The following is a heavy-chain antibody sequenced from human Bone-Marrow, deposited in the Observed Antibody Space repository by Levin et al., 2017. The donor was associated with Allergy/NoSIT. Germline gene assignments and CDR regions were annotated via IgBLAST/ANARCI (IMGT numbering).Heavy chain of an antibody. CDR2: IYPTDSDT. V-gene: IGHV5-51*01. CDR3: ARREFGYYYGVDI. Sequence: GGSLRLSCKASGSSFSSYWIAWVRQMPGKGLEWMGIIYPTDSDTRYSPSSQGQVTISADNSISTAYLQWSSLRASDTAMYYCARREFGYYYGVDIWGQGTTVTVSS. CDR1: GSSFSSYW. D-gene: IGHD3-10*01. J-gene: IGHJ6*02.